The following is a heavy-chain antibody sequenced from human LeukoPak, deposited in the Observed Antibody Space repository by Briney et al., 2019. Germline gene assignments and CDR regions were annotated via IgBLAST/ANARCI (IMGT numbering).Heavy chain of an antibody. CDR3: ARDNARWNYGLDY. Sequence: PSQTLSLTCTVSGGSISSGSYYWSWIRQPAGKGLEWIGRIYTSGSTNYNPSLKSRVTISVDTSKNQFSLKLSSVTAADTAVYYCARDNARWNYGLDYWGQGTLVTVSS. CDR1: GGSISSGSYY. D-gene: IGHD1-7*01. CDR2: IYTSGST. J-gene: IGHJ4*02. V-gene: IGHV4-61*02.